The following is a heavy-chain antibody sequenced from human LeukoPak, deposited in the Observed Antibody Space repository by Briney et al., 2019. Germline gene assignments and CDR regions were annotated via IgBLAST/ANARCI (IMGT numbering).Heavy chain of an antibody. CDR2: ISGSGGST. D-gene: IGHD3-22*01. J-gene: IGHJ4*02. V-gene: IGHV3-23*01. CDR1: GFTFSSYA. CDR3: AKEPYYYDSSGYSYFDY. Sequence: GGSLRLSCAASGFTFSSYAMSWVRQAPGKGLEWVSAISGSGGSTYYADSVKGRFTISRDNSKNTLYLQMNSLRAEDTAVYYCAKEPYYYDSSGYSYFDYWGQGTLVTVSS.